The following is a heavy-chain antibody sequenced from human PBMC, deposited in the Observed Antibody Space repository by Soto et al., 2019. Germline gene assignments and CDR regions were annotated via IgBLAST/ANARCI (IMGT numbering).Heavy chain of an antibody. D-gene: IGHD2-8*01. CDR2: INPKSGGT. J-gene: IGHJ6*02. Sequence: ASVQVSCKAAGYSFPDYHIHWVRQAPGQGLEWLGRINPKSGGTSTAQKFQGWVTMTTDTSISTASMGLTRLTSDDTAIYYCARGDSTDCSNGVCSFFYNHDMDVWGQGTTVTVSS. CDR1: GYSFPDYH. CDR3: ARGDSTDCSNGVCSFFYNHDMDV. V-gene: IGHV1-2*04.